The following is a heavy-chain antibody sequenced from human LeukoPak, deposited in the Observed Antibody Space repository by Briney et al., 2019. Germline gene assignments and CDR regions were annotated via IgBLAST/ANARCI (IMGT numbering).Heavy chain of an antibody. CDR3: AKDAQGLVRGGIYFDF. J-gene: IGHJ4*02. V-gene: IGHV3-23*01. Sequence: PGGSLRLSCAASGFTFKTYAMNWVRQAPGKGPEWVSSMSGSGSSADYADSVKGRFTISRGNSKNTLYLQMNSLRAEDTALYYCAKDAQGLVRGGIYFDFWGQGSLVTVSS. D-gene: IGHD6-19*01. CDR2: MSGSGSSA. CDR1: GFTFKTYA.